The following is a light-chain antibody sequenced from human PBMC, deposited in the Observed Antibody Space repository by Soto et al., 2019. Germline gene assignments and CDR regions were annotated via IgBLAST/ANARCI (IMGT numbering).Light chain of an antibody. CDR2: GAS. CDR1: QSVTSTY. J-gene: IGKJ1*01. V-gene: IGKV3-20*01. Sequence: EIVLTQSPGTLSLSPGERATLSCRASQSVTSTYLAWYQQKPGRAPRLLFDGASSRATGIPDRFSGSGSESDFTFTISRLEPEDFAVYYCQQYQTSPGTFGQGTKVEIK. CDR3: QQYQTSPGT.